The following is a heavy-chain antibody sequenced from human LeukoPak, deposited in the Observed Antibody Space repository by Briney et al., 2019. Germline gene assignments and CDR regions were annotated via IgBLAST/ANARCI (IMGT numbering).Heavy chain of an antibody. D-gene: IGHD4-17*01. CDR3: ARQIRTTTDYFDY. CDR2: IRSKAYGGTT. V-gene: IGHV3-49*04. CDR1: GISFGDYA. J-gene: IGHJ4*02. Sequence: SGGSLRLSCTAPGISFGDYAMSWVRQAPGKGLEWVGFIRSKAYGGTTEYAASVKGRFTISRDDSKSIAYLQMNSLKTEDTAVYYCARQIRTTTDYFDYWGQGTLVTVSS.